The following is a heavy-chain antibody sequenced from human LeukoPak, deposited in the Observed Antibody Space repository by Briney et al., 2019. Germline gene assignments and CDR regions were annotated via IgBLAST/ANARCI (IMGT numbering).Heavy chain of an antibody. Sequence: PSETLSLTCTVSGGSIRSYYWSWFRQPPGKGLEWIAYISNTGSTKYNPSLRSRVTISVDTSKNQFSLKLSSVTAADMAVYYCAKAVGDYTFDYWGQGALVTVSS. D-gene: IGHD4-17*01. V-gene: IGHV4-59*01. J-gene: IGHJ4*02. CDR3: AKAVGDYTFDY. CDR1: GGSIRSYY. CDR2: ISNTGST.